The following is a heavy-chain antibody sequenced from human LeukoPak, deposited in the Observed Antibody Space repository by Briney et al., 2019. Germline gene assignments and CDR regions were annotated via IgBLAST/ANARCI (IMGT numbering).Heavy chain of an antibody. V-gene: IGHV3-21*04. CDR3: ARQDYPSSGTYYTYYFYGMDV. D-gene: IGHD3-10*01. J-gene: IGHJ6*01. CDR1: GFTFRCYS. Sequence: GGSLRLSCAASGFTFRCYSVNWVRQAPGKGLEWVSSISSSSRSIYYADSVKGRFTISRYNVKNTLYLQMNSLRNENPALYYCARQDYPSSGTYYTYYFYGMDVWGQGTTVTGSS. CDR2: ISSSSRSI.